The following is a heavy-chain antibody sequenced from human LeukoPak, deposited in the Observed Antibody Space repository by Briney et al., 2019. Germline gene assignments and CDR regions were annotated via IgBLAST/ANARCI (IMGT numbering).Heavy chain of an antibody. V-gene: IGHV3-30*02. CDR2: IRNDGSNS. Sequence: GGSLRLSCAASALTFNSCGMHWVRQAPGKGLEWVAFIRNDGSNSYYADSVKGRFTISRDNSKNTLYLQINSLRAEDTAVYYCAKALDIYSGTGFDYWGQGTLVTVSS. D-gene: IGHD6-13*01. CDR1: ALTFNSCG. J-gene: IGHJ4*02. CDR3: AKALDIYSGTGFDY.